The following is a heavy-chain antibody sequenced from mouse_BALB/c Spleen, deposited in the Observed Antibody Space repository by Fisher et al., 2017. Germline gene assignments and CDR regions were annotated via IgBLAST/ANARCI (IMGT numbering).Heavy chain of an antibody. Sequence: RFTISRDNAKNTLYLQMSSLRSEDTAMYYCARRRGYDEGYAMDYWGQGTSVTVSS. CDR3: ARRRGYDEGYAMDY. J-gene: IGHJ4*01. D-gene: IGHD2-2*01. V-gene: IGHV5-12*03.